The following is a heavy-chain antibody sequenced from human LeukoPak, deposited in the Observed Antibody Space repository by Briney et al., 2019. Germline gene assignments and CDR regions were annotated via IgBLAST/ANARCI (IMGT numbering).Heavy chain of an antibody. D-gene: IGHD2-8*01. CDR3: ARGPERTGVGTRYYYDMDV. Sequence: GGSLRLSCAASGFTFSSYAMHWVRQAPGKGLEWVAVISYDGSNKYYADSVKGRFTISRDNSKNTLHLQMNSLRAEDTAVYYCARGPERTGVGTRYYYDMDVWGQGTTVTVSS. J-gene: IGHJ6*02. V-gene: IGHV3-30-3*01. CDR2: ISYDGSNK. CDR1: GFTFSSYA.